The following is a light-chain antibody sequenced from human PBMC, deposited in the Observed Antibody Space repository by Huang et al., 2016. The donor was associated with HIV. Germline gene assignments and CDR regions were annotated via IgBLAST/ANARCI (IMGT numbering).Light chain of an antibody. CDR2: GAS. V-gene: IGKV3-15*01. J-gene: IGKJ2*01. Sequence: EIEMTQSPATLSVSPGERGTLYCRASQSVSSSLAWFQNKPGQAPRLVIYGASTGATDIPARFSGSGSGTEFTLSINGLQSEDFAVYYCQQYSNMNTFGQGTRLEMK. CDR1: QSVSSS. CDR3: QQYSNMNT.